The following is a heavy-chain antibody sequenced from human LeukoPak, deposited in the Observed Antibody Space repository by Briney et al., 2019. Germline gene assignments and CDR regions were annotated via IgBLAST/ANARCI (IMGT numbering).Heavy chain of an antibody. CDR3: ARHESILTNEPFAY. V-gene: IGHV4-59*08. D-gene: IGHD3-9*01. CDR1: GGSISSYY. Sequence: SETLSLTCTVSGGSISSYYWSWIRQFPGKGLEWIGYIYYSGSTNYNPSLKSRVTMSVNTSKNQFSLKLSSVTAADTAVYYCARHESILTNEPFAYCGQAILVTVSS. CDR2: IYYSGST. J-gene: IGHJ4*02.